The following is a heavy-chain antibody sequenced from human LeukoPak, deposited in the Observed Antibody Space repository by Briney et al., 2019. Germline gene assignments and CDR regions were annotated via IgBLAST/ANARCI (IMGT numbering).Heavy chain of an antibody. J-gene: IGHJ4*02. CDR3: ARPQSPFSSTSCCDY. V-gene: IGHV3-74*01. CDR2: ISSDGSIT. D-gene: IGHD2-2*01. CDR1: GFTFSTYW. Sequence: PGGSLRLSCAASGFTFSTYWMHWVRQAPGKGLVWVSRISSDGSITSYADSVKGRFTISRDNSKNTLYLQMNSLRAEDTAVYYCARPQSPFSSTSCCDYWGQGTLVTVSS.